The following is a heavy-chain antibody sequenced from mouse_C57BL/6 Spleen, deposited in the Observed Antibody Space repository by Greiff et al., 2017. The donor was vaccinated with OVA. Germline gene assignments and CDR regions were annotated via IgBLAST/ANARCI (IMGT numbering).Heavy chain of an antibody. V-gene: IGHV1-5*01. CDR1: GYTFTSYW. D-gene: IGHD2-1*01. CDR3: TGSYGNYFWD. J-gene: IGHJ3*01. CDR2: IYPGNSDT. Sequence: VQLQQSGTVLVRPGASVKLSCKTSGYTFTSYWMHWVKQRPGQGLEWIGAIYPGNSDTNYNQKFKGKAKLTAVTSASTAYMELSSLTNEDSAVYYCTGSYGNYFWDWGQGTLVTVSA.